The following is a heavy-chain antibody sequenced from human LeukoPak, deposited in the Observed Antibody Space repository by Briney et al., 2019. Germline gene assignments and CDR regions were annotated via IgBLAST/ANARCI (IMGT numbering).Heavy chain of an antibody. V-gene: IGHV3-7*01. D-gene: IGHD1-26*01. Sequence: GGSLRLSCAASGFTFSSYWMSWVRQAPGKGLEWVANIKQDGSEKYYVDSVKGRFTISRDNAKNSPYLQMNSLRAEDTAVYYCAREKWELLLHYGMDVWGQGTTVTVSS. CDR1: GFTFSSYW. CDR2: IKQDGSEK. J-gene: IGHJ6*02. CDR3: AREKWELLLHYGMDV.